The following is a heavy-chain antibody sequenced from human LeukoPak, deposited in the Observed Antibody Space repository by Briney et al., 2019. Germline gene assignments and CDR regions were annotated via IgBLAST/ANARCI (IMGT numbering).Heavy chain of an antibody. J-gene: IGHJ4*02. V-gene: IGHV1-69*04. CDR3: ARDEGVVVVTGFDY. Sequence: SVKVSCKASGYTFTAYYIHWVRQAPEGLEWMGRIIPILGIANYAQKFQGRVTITADKSTSTAYMDLSSLRSEDTALYYCARDEGVVVVTGFDYWGQGTLVTVSS. D-gene: IGHD3-22*01. CDR1: GYTFTAYY. CDR2: IIPILGIA.